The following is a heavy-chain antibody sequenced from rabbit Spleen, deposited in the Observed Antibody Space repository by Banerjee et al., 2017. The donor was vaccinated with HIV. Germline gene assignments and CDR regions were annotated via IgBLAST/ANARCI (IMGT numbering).Heavy chain of an antibody. V-gene: IGHV1S40*01. CDR3: ARDFGSSFSSYGMDL. CDR1: GFSFSSSYY. CDR2: MDTGSSGFT. J-gene: IGHJ6*01. Sequence: QSLEESGGDLVKPGASLTLTCTASGFSFSSSYYMCWVRQAPGKGLEWIGCMDTGSSGFTYFAIWAQGRFTISKTSSTTVTLQMTSLTAADTATYFCARDFGSSFSSYGMDLWGPGTWSPS. D-gene: IGHD8-1*01.